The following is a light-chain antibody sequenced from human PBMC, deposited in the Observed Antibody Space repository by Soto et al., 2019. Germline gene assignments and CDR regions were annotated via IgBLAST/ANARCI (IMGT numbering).Light chain of an antibody. CDR2: DAS. J-gene: IGKJ1*01. V-gene: IGKV3D-20*02. CDR1: QSVSSGN. Sequence: ESVFTQSPGTLSFSPGQRATLSCRSSQSVSSGNLAWYQQKPGQAPRLLIYDASNRATGIPDRLSGGGSGTDLNLTISRLKPEDFAVYYCQQRSSWPRTCGLGTKVDIK. CDR3: QQRSSWPRT.